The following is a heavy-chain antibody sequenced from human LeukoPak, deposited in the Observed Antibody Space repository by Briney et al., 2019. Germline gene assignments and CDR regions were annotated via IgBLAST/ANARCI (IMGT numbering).Heavy chain of an antibody. CDR3: ARAPGGNSRLDY. V-gene: IGHV4-31*03. D-gene: IGHD4-23*01. CDR2: ISYSVST. Sequence: SETLSLTCTVSGGSISSGGYYWSWVRQHPGKGLEWIGHISYSVSTYYNPSLESRVVMSIDVSQNQFSLMVSSLTAADTAVYYCARAPGGNSRLDYWGQGTLVTVSS. CDR1: GGSISSGGYY. J-gene: IGHJ4*02.